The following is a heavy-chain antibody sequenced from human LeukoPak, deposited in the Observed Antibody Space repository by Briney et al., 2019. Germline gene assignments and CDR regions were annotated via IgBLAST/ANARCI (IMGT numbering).Heavy chain of an antibody. CDR2: IHPGDSDT. D-gene: IGHD1-1*01. Sequence: GESLKISCKGSGYSFSSYWIAWVRQMPGKGLEWMGIIHPGDSDTRYSSSFQGQVTISADKSISTAYLQWSSLKASDTAMYYCARSMGNKLELAIDYWGQGTLLTVSS. V-gene: IGHV5-51*01. CDR3: ARSMGNKLELAIDY. J-gene: IGHJ4*02. CDR1: GYSFSSYW.